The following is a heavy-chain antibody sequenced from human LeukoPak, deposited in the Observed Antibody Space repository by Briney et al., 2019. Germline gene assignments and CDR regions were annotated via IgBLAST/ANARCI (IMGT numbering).Heavy chain of an antibody. Sequence: SETLSLTCTVSGGSISSYYWSWIRQPAGKGLEWIGRIYTSGSTNYNPSLKSRVTVSVDTSKNQFSLKLSSVTAADTAVYYCARDSSSWYGSWFDPWGQGTLVTVSS. V-gene: IGHV4-4*07. J-gene: IGHJ5*02. CDR3: ARDSSSWYGSWFDP. CDR1: GGSISSYY. CDR2: IYTSGST. D-gene: IGHD6-13*01.